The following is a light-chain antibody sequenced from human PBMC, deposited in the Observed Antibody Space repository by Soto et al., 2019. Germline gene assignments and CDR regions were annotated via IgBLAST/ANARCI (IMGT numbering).Light chain of an antibody. Sequence: QSVLPQPPSGSGAPGQRVTISCTGRGSNIGAGCDVHWYQHLPVTAPKLLIYGNSNRPSGVPDRFSGSKSGTSASLAITGLQAYDEAYYYCQSFDSSLSGYVLGTGTKLTVL. J-gene: IGLJ1*01. CDR3: QSFDSSLSGYV. V-gene: IGLV1-40*01. CDR2: GNS. CDR1: GSNIGAGCD.